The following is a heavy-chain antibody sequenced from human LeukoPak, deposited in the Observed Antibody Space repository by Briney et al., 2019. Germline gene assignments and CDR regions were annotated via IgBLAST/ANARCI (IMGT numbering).Heavy chain of an antibody. D-gene: IGHD3-10*01. V-gene: IGHV3-23*01. CDR3: AKWCRRITMEQGVMPNWLDP. J-gene: IGHJ5*02. CDR2: ISGSGGRT. Sequence: SLRLSCAASGFTFSSYAMSWVRQAPGKGLEWVSAISGSGGRTYYADSVKARFTISRDNCKNTLDLEMTGAEAGDTAVHYCAKWCRRITMEQGVMPNWLDPWGQGTMVSVSS. CDR1: GFTFSSYA.